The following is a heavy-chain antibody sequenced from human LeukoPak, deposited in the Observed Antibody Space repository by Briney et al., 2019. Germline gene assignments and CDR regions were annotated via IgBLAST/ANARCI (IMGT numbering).Heavy chain of an antibody. Sequence: ASVKVSCKASGYTFTGYYMHWVRQAPGQGLEWMGWINPNSGGTNYAQKFQGRVTMTRDTSISTAYMELSRLRSDDTAVYYCARERGRLTTVTTPRNNWFDPWGQGTLVTVSS. D-gene: IGHD4-17*01. V-gene: IGHV1-2*02. CDR2: INPNSGGT. CDR1: GYTFTGYY. CDR3: ARERGRLTTVTTPRNNWFDP. J-gene: IGHJ5*02.